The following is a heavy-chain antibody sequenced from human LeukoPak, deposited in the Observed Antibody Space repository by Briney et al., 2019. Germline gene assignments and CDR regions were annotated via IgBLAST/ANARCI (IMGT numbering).Heavy chain of an antibody. J-gene: IGHJ3*02. CDR3: ARGIVGSPSRGSAFDI. CDR2: INHSGST. D-gene: IGHD3-22*01. Sequence: SETLSLTCAVYGGSLSGYYWSWIGQPPGKGLEWIGEINHSGSTNYNPSLKSRVTISVDTSKNQFSLKLSSVTAADTAVYYCARGIVGSPSRGSAFDIWGQGTMVTVSS. V-gene: IGHV4-34*01. CDR1: GGSLSGYY.